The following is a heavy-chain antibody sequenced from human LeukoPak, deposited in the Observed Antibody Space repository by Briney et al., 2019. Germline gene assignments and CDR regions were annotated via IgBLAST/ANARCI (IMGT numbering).Heavy chain of an antibody. Sequence: PGGTLRLSCAASGFTFSSYAMSWVRQAPGKGLEWVSAISGSGGSTYYADSVKGRFTISRDNSKNTLYLQMNSLRAEDTAVYYCAKAPGRGTFHFDYWGQGTLVTVSS. J-gene: IGHJ4*02. CDR3: AKAPGRGTFHFDY. CDR1: GFTFSSYA. CDR2: ISGSGGST. V-gene: IGHV3-23*01. D-gene: IGHD1-1*01.